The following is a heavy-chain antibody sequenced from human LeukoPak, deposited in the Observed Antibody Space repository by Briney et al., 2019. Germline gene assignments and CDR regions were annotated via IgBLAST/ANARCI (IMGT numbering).Heavy chain of an antibody. CDR3: ATPHSDYGYYFYFDY. V-gene: IGHV3-23*01. CDR2: ISGRGDWT. J-gene: IGHJ4*02. Sequence: QAGGSLRLSCAASGFTFSSDAMSWVRQAPGKGLEWVSGISGRGDWTYYADSVKDRFAISRDNSRNTLYLQMNSLRAEDTAVYYCATPHSDYGYYFYFDYWGQGTLVTVSS. D-gene: IGHD3-22*01. CDR1: GFTFSSDA.